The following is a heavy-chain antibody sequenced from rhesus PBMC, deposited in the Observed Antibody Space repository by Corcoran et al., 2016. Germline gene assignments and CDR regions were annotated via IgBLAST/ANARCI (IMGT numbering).Heavy chain of an antibody. CDR1: GGSISSNY. CDR3: ARDAIVVVFTALFDY. J-gene: IGHJ4*01. CDR2: ISGSGGST. D-gene: IGHD2-27*01. Sequence: QLQLQESGPGLVKPSETLSLTCAVSGGSISSNYWSWIRQPPGKGLEWIGRISGSGGSTDYNPSLKSRVTISTDTAKNQFSLKLGSVTAADTAVYYCARDAIVVVFTALFDYWGQGVLVTVSS. V-gene: IGHV4-173*01.